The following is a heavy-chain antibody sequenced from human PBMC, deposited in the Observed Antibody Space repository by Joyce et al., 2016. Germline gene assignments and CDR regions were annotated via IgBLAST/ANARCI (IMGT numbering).Heavy chain of an antibody. D-gene: IGHD3-3*01. CDR1: GFTFSSYA. V-gene: IGHV3-23*01. Sequence: EVQLLESGGGLVQPGGSLRLSCAASGFTFSSYALGWVRQASGKGLEWFSTISASGGSTYYADSVKGRFTISRDNAEDSLYLHMNSLRAEDTAVYYCATWAPTNYDFWSGYSYYFDNWGQGTLVTVSS. J-gene: IGHJ4*02. CDR2: ISASGGST. CDR3: ATWAPTNYDFWSGYSYYFDN.